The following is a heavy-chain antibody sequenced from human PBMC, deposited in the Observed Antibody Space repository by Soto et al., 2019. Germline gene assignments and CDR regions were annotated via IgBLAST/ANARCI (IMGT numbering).Heavy chain of an antibody. J-gene: IGHJ5*02. CDR3: ARSSGGNFGIIIEGSNWFDP. V-gene: IGHV1-46*01. D-gene: IGHD3-3*01. CDR2: INPHGGSA. Sequence: ASVKVSCKAPGDTFTSYYLNWVRQAPGQGLEWMGVINPHGGSAKYAQKFQGRITMTRDTSRSTVYMELSSLRSDDTAIYYCARSSGGNFGIIIEGSNWFDPWGQGTLVTVSS. CDR1: GDTFTSYY.